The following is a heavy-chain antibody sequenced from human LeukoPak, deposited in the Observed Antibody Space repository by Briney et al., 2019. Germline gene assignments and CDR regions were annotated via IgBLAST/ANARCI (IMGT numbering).Heavy chain of an antibody. Sequence: GRSLRLSCAASGFTFSSYGMHWVRQAPGQGLEWVAVISYDGSNKYYAESVKGRFTISRDNSKNTLYLQMNSLRAEDTAVYYCAREEQWLARGGYFDYWGQGTLVTVSS. CDR1: GFTFSSYG. V-gene: IGHV3-30*04. CDR2: ISYDGSNK. CDR3: AREEQWLARGGYFDY. D-gene: IGHD6-19*01. J-gene: IGHJ4*02.